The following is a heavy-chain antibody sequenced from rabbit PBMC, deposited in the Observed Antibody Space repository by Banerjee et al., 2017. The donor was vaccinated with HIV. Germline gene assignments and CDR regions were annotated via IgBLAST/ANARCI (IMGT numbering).Heavy chain of an antibody. CDR1: GFDFSSYYM. CDR3: ARDANYAGYGYINL. Sequence: QEQLKESGGGLVQPGGSLKLSCKASGFDFSSYYMSWVRQAPGKGLEWIACIFPGSSGSTYYASWAKGRFTISKTSSTTVTLQLNSLTAADTATYFCARDANYAGYGYINLWGPGTLVTVS. CDR2: IFPGSSGST. D-gene: IGHD6-1*01. J-gene: IGHJ4*01. V-gene: IGHV1S45*01.